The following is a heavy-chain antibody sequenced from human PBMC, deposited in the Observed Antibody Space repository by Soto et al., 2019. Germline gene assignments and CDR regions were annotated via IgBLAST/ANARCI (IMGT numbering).Heavy chain of an antibody. CDR2: INTNSDGT. D-gene: IGHD3-3*01. CDR3: ARDQGYDFDYYGMDV. CDR1: GGTFSSYA. Sequence: ASVKVSCKASGGTFSSYAISWVRQAPGQGLEWMGWINTNSDGTNYAQKFQGWVTMTRDTSISTAYMELSRLRSDDTAVYYCARDQGYDFDYYGMDVWGQGTTVTVSS. J-gene: IGHJ6*02. V-gene: IGHV1-2*04.